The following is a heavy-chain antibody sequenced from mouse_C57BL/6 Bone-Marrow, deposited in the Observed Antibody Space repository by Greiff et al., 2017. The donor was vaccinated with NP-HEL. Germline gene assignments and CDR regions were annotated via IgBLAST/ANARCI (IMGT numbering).Heavy chain of an antibody. CDR2: IYPRSGNT. D-gene: IGHD2-1*01. J-gene: IGHJ3*01. CDR1: GYTFTSYG. CDR3: ASNYLAWFAY. V-gene: IGHV1-81*01. Sequence: VKLMESGAELARPGASVKLSCKASGYTFTSYGISWVKQRTGQGLEWIGEIYPRSGNTYYNEKFKGKATLTADKSSSTAYMELRSLTSEDSAVYFCASNYLAWFAYWGQGTLVTGSA.